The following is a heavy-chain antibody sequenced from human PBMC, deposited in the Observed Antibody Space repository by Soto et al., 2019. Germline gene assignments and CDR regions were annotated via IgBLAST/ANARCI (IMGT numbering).Heavy chain of an antibody. CDR2: ISWNSGTI. J-gene: IGHJ6*02. D-gene: IGHD2-8*02. V-gene: IGHV3-9*01. CDR3: AKSTGGTANGMGV. CDR1: GFSFDDYA. Sequence: EVQVVESGGGLVQPGRSLRLSCAASGFSFDDYAMHWVRQAPGKGLEWVSGISWNSGTIGYADSVKGRFTISRDNAKNSLYLQMNSLRAEDTALYDCAKSTGGTANGMGVWGQGTTVTVS.